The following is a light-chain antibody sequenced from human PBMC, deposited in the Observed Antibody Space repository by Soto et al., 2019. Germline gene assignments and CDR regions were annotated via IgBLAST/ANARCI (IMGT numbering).Light chain of an antibody. Sequence: EIVLTQSPATLSLSTGGRATLSCRASQSVRSYLAWYQQKPGQAPRLLIYDASNRATGIPARFSGSGSGSDFILSISSLEPDDFAVYYCQQRSDWPTTFGGGTKAQIK. CDR3: QQRSDWPTT. J-gene: IGKJ4*01. CDR1: QSVRSY. CDR2: DAS. V-gene: IGKV3-11*01.